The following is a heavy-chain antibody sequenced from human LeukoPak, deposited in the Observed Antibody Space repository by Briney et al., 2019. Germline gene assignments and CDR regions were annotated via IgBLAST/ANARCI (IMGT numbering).Heavy chain of an antibody. D-gene: IGHD6-19*01. CDR3: ARIAVAEGFDP. CDR2: IYYSGST. J-gene: IGHJ5*02. V-gene: IGHV4-59*01. CDR1: GGSISSSY. Sequence: SETLSLTCSISGGSISSSYWSWIRQPPGKGLEWIGYIYYSGSTNYNPSLKSRVTISVDTSKNQFSLKLSSVTAADTAVYYCARIAVAEGFDPWGQGTLVTVSS.